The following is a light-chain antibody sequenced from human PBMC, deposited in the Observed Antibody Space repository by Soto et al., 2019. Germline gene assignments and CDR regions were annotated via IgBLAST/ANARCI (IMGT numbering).Light chain of an antibody. V-gene: IGKV3-20*01. CDR3: QQYGSSPT. CDR1: QSLTTSY. CDR2: GAS. Sequence: EIVLTQSPGTLSLFPGERATLSCRASQSLTTSYLAWYQQKPGQAPRLLIYGASSRATGIPDRFSGSGSGIDFTLTISRLEPEDFAVYYCQQYGSSPTFGQGTRLEIK. J-gene: IGKJ5*01.